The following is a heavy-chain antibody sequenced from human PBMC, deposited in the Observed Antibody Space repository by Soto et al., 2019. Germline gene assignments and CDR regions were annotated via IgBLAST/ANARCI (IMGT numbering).Heavy chain of an antibody. D-gene: IGHD3-3*01. Sequence: ASVKVSCKASGGSFGKSAINWLRQTPGQGLEWLGGFIPVYRTLNYAQKFQGRVTITADESTGTAYMTLSSLVSDDTAVYYCATGVIWIGYFTVDSWGQGTRVTVSS. CDR2: FIPVYRTL. J-gene: IGHJ4*02. V-gene: IGHV1-69*13. CDR1: GGSFGKSA. CDR3: ATGVIWIGYFTVDS.